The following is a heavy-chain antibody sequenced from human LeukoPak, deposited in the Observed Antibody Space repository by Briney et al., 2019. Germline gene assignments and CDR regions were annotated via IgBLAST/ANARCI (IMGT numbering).Heavy chain of an antibody. CDR2: ISGSGGST. Sequence: GGSLRLSCAASGFTFSSYAMSWVRQAPGKGLEWVSAISGSGGSTYYADSVKGRFTISRDNSKNTLYLQMNSLRAEDTAVYYCAKDILGVAMDYYYYGMDVWGQGTTVTVSS. J-gene: IGHJ6*02. V-gene: IGHV3-23*01. CDR1: GFTFSSYA. D-gene: IGHD3-3*01. CDR3: AKDILGVAMDYYYYGMDV.